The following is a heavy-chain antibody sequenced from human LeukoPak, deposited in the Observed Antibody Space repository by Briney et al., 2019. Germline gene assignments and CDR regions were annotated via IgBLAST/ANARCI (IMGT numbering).Heavy chain of an antibody. V-gene: IGHV4-59*01. CDR2: IYYSGST. CDR1: GGSISSYY. CDR3: ARRTRAYYYDSSGYFDP. J-gene: IGHJ5*02. D-gene: IGHD3-22*01. Sequence: SETLSLTCTLSGGSISSYYWSWIRQPPGKGLEWIGYIYYSGSTNYNPSLKSRVTISVDTSKNQFSLKLSSVTAADTAVYYCARRTRAYYYDSSGYFDPWGQGTLVTVSS.